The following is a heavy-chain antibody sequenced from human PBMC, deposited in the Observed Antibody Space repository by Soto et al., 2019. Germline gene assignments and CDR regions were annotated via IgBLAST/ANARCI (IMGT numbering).Heavy chain of an antibody. J-gene: IGHJ4*02. CDR2: IYYSGST. V-gene: IGHV4-61*01. D-gene: IGHD1-20*01. CDR1: GGSVSSGSYY. Sequence: SETLSLTCTVSGGSVSSGSYYWSWIRQPPGKGLEWIGYIYYSGSTNYNPSLKSRVTISVDTSKNQFSLKLSSVTAADTAVYYCARGILTGTQPIETNIRFFDYWGQGTLVTVSS. CDR3: ARGILTGTQPIETNIRFFDY.